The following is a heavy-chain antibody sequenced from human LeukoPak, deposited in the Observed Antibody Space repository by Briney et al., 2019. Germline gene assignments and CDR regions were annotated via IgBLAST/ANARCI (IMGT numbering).Heavy chain of an antibody. V-gene: IGHV3-11*01. CDR1: GFTFSDYY. CDR3: ARAVTTPLYFDY. J-gene: IGHJ4*02. D-gene: IGHD4-11*01. CDR2: VSSSGSTI. Sequence: GGSLRLSCAASGFTFSDYYMSWIRQAPGKGLEWVSYVSSSGSTIYYADSVKGRFTISRDNAKNSLYLQMNSLRAEDTAVYYCARAVTTPLYFDYWGQGTLVTVSS.